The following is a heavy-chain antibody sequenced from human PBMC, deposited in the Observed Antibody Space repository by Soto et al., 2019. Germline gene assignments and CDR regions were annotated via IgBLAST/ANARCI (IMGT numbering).Heavy chain of an antibody. CDR1: GYIFTSYD. CDR3: ARGSIVGGTTDV. V-gene: IGHV1-8*01. Sequence: QVQLLQSGAEVKKPGASVKVSCKASGYIFTSYDINWVRQATGQGLEWMGWMNPNTGNTGYAQKFQGRVTMTVNIFIPTAYMELYSLRSEDTDLYSCARGSIVGGTTDVWGQGTTVNVSS. J-gene: IGHJ6*02. CDR2: MNPNTGNT. D-gene: IGHD1-26*01.